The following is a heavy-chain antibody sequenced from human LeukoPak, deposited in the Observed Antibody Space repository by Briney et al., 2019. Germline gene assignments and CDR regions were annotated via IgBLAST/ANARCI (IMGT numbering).Heavy chain of an antibody. CDR2: ISSSGSTI. CDR3: ARSIAVAGWFNP. D-gene: IGHD6-19*01. V-gene: IGHV3-48*03. CDR1: GFTFSSYE. J-gene: IGHJ5*02. Sequence: PGGSLRLSCGASGFTFSSYEMNWVRQAPGKGLEWVSYISSSGSTIYYADSVKGRFTISRDNAKNSLYLQMNSLRAEDTAVYYCARSIAVAGWFNPWGQGTLVTVSS.